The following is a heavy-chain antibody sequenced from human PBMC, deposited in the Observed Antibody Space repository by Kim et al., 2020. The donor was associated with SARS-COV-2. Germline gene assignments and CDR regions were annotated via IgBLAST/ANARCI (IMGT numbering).Heavy chain of an antibody. CDR2: INTNTGNP. D-gene: IGHD3-3*01. V-gene: IGHV7-4-1*02. CDR1: GYSFTSYA. CDR3: ARDPRTTIFGVVIINGYFDY. J-gene: IGHJ4*02. Sequence: ASVKVSCKASGYSFTSYAMNWVRQAPGQGLEWMGWINTNTGNPTYAQGFTGRFVFSLDTSVSTAYLQISSLKAEDTAVHYCARDPRTTIFGVVIINGYFDYWGQGTLVTVSS.